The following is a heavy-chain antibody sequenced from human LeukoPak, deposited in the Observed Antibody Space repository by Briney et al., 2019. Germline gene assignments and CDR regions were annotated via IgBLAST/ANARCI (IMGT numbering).Heavy chain of an antibody. CDR1: GFTFSSYG. CDR3: AKDRVYYYDSSGYFALDY. J-gene: IGHJ4*02. Sequence: GGSLRLSCAASGFTFSSYGMHWVRQAPGKGLEWGAFIRYDGSNNYYADSVKGRFTISRENSNNTLYLQMNSLRAEDTAVYYRAKDRVYYYDSSGYFALDYWGQGTLVTVSS. CDR2: IRYDGSNN. D-gene: IGHD3-22*01. V-gene: IGHV3-30*02.